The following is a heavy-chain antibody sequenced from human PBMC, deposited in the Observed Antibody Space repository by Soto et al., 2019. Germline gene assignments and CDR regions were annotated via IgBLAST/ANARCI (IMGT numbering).Heavy chain of an antibody. J-gene: IGHJ4*02. CDR2: ISGSGDST. CDR1: GFTFSTYA. Sequence: EVQLLESGGGLVQPGGSLRLSCADSGFTFSTYAMNWVRQAPGKGLEWVSGISGSGDSTYYADSVKGRFTVSRDNSKNTQYLQMNSLSGEDTAVFYSAKERGMGWSFDYWGQGTLVTVSS. D-gene: IGHD6-19*01. CDR3: AKERGMGWSFDY. V-gene: IGHV3-23*01.